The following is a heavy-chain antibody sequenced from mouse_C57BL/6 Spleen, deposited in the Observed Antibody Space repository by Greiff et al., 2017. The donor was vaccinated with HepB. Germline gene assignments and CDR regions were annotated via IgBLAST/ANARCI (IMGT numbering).Heavy chain of an antibody. CDR2: IDPEDGEP. CDR1: GFNIKDYY. D-gene: IGHD2-10*01. J-gene: IGHJ2*01. CDR3: ARGWLGREAYYGNLYYFDY. Sequence: EVQLQQSGAELVKPGASVKLSCTASGFNIKDYYMHWVKQRTEQGLEWIGRIDPEDGEPKYAPKFQGKATITADTSSNTAYLQLSSLTSEDTAVYYCARGWLGREAYYGNLYYFDYWGQGTTLTVSS. V-gene: IGHV14-2*01.